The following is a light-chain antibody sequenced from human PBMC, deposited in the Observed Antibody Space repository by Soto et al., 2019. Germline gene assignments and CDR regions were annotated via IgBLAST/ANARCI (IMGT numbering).Light chain of an antibody. CDR3: QQRTDRPPWT. CDR1: QSIGLA. J-gene: IGKJ1*01. V-gene: IGKV3-11*01. CDR2: DAS. Sequence: EIVLTQAPATLSLSPGERATLSCRASQSIGLAIAWYQHKPGQAPRLLIFDASQRATGIPARFRGSGSGTGFTLSISSLEPEDFAVDYCQQRTDRPPWTFGQGTKVESK.